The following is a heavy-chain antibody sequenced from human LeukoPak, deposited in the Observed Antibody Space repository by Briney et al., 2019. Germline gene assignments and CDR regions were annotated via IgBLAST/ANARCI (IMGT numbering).Heavy chain of an antibody. Sequence: GGSLRLSCAASGFTFSTFALSWVRQAPGKGLEWVSAVGGSGGLTYYADSVRGRFTISRDNSKNTLYLEMNSLRVKDTGVYYCTLADGGDTGDYWGQGTLVTVSS. CDR2: VGGSGGLT. CDR1: GFTFSTFA. CDR3: TLADGGDTGDY. V-gene: IGHV3-23*01. J-gene: IGHJ4*02. D-gene: IGHD2-21*02.